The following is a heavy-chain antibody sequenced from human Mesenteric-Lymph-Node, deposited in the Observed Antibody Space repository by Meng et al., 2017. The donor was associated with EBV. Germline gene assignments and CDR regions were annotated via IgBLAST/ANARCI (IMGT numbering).Heavy chain of an antibody. D-gene: IGHD1-1*01. CDR1: GGSVTSGRYH. V-gene: IGHV4-61*01. CDR2: IHSSEST. Sequence: QGEQGERGPDLVKPWEPPSLTCVVSGGSVTSGRYHWNWIRRPQGKRLKWIRYIHSSESTNYNPSLKRHIDISINTSKIQLSLRVSDVTAADTGVYYCARGRRGVQYFDFWGQGALVTVSS. J-gene: IGHJ4*02. CDR3: ARGRRGVQYFDF.